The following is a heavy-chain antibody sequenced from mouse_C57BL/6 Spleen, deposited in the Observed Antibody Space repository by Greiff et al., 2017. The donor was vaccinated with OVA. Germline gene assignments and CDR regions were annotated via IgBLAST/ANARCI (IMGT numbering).Heavy chain of an antibody. V-gene: IGHV1-26*01. D-gene: IGHD4-1*01. J-gene: IGHJ2*01. CDR1: GYTFTDYY. CDR2: INPNNGGT. CDR3: AKLGRDFGY. Sequence: VQLQQSGPELVKPGASVKISCKASGYTFTDYYMNWVKQSHGKSLEWIGDINPNNGGTSYNQKFKGKATLTVDKSSSTAYMELRSLTSEDSAVYYCAKLGRDFGYWGQGTTLTVSS.